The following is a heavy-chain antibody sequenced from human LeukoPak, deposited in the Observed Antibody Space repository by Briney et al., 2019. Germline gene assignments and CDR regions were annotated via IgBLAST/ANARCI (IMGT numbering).Heavy chain of an antibody. CDR2: IYHSGST. V-gene: IGHV4-38-2*01. D-gene: IGHD3-3*01. CDR3: ARTNYDFWSGYSAFDY. Sequence: NTSETLSLTCAVYGGSFSGYYWGWIRQPPGKGLEWIGSIYHSGSTYYNPSLKSRVTISVDTSKNQFSLKLSSVTAADTAVYYCARTNYDFWSGYSAFDYWGQGTLVTVSS. CDR1: GGSFSGYY. J-gene: IGHJ4*02.